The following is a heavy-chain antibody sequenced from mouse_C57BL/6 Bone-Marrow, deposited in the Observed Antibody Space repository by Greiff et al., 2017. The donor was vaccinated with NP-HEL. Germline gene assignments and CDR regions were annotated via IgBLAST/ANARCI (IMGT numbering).Heavy chain of an antibody. Sequence: QVQLKESGPELVKPGASVKISCKASGYSFTSYYIHWVKQRPGQGLEWIGWIYPGSGNTKYNEKFKGKATLTADTSSSTAYMQLSSLTSEDSAVYYCARLRGYYGFAYWGQGTLVTVSA. J-gene: IGHJ3*01. D-gene: IGHD2-3*01. V-gene: IGHV1-66*01. CDR3: ARLRGYYGFAY. CDR2: IYPGSGNT. CDR1: GYSFTSYY.